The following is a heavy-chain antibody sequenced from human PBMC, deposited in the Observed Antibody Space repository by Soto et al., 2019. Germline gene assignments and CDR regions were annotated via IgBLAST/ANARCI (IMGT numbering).Heavy chain of an antibody. J-gene: IGHJ4*02. Sequence: EVQLVESGGGLVQPGGSLRLSCAASGFTFSSYSMNWVRQAPGKGLEWVSYISSSSSTIYYADSVKGRFTISRDNAKNSLYLQMTSLRDEDTAVYYCASRSLPLDAYCGQGTLVTVSS. CDR3: ASRSLPLDAY. V-gene: IGHV3-48*02. CDR2: ISSSSSTI. CDR1: GFTFSSYS.